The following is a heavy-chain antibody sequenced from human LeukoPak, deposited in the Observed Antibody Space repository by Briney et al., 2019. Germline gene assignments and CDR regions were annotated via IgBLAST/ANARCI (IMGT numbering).Heavy chain of an antibody. CDR1: GGSISRYY. CDR3: ASYDGYNSYYFDY. D-gene: IGHD5-24*01. CDR2: IFYSGST. V-gene: IGHV4-59*01. Sequence: PSETLSLTCTVSGGSISRYYWNWIRQPPGKGLEGIGYIFYSGSTNYNPSLKSRVTMSVDTSKNQFPLKLSSVTAADTAVYYCASYDGYNSYYFDYWGQGTLVTVSS. J-gene: IGHJ4*02.